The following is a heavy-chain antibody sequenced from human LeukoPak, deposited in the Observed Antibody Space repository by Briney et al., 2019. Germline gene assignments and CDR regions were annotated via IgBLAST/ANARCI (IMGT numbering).Heavy chain of an antibody. CDR1: GFTFSSYG. D-gene: IGHD3-22*01. V-gene: IGHV3-30*18. Sequence: PGRSLRLSCAASGFTFSSYGMHWVRQAPGKGLEWVAVISYDGSNKYYADSVKGRFTISRDNSKNTLYLQMNSLRAEDTAVYYCAKDQGYYDSSGYYRSNWFDPWGQGTLVTVSS. CDR3: AKDQGYYDSSGYYRSNWFDP. CDR2: ISYDGSNK. J-gene: IGHJ5*02.